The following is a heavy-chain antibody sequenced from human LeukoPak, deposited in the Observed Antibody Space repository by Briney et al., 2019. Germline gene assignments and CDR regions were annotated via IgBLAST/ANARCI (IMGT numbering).Heavy chain of an antibody. J-gene: IGHJ4*02. V-gene: IGHV4-59*08. D-gene: IGHD2-2*01. CDR3: ARSRVVPAANGIDY. Sequence: SETLSLTCTVSGGSISSNYWSWIRQPPGKGLEWIGYISDSGSTNYNPSLKSRVTISLDTSKNQFSLKLNSVTAADTAVYYCARSRVVPAANGIDYWGQGTLVTVSS. CDR2: ISDSGST. CDR1: GGSISSNY.